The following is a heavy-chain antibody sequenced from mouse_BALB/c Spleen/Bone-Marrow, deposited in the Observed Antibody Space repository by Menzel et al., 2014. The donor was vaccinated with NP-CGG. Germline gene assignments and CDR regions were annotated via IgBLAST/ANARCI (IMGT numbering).Heavy chain of an antibody. CDR2: IYPYNGGT. Sequence: EVQLQQSGPELVKPGASVKISCKASGYTFTDYNMHWVKQSHEKSLEWIGYIYPYNGGTGYNQKFQSKATLTVDNSSSTAYMELRSLTSEDSAVYYCARFRYDWYFDVWGAGTTVTVSS. CDR3: ARFRYDWYFDV. V-gene: IGHV1S29*02. D-gene: IGHD2-14*01. CDR1: GYTFTDYN. J-gene: IGHJ1*01.